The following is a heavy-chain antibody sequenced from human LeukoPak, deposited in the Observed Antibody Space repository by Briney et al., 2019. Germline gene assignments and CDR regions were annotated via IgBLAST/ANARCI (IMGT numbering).Heavy chain of an antibody. CDR1: GGSISSGDYY. CDR3: PRVLYGSGSYADY. D-gene: IGHD3-10*01. V-gene: IGHV4-30-4*08. CDR2: IYYSGST. Sequence: TSQTLSLTCTVSGGSISSGDYYWSWIRQPPGKGLEWIGYIYYSGSTYYNPSLKSRVTISVDTSKNQFSLKLSSVTAADTAVYYCPRVLYGSGSYADYWGQGTLVTVSS. J-gene: IGHJ4*02.